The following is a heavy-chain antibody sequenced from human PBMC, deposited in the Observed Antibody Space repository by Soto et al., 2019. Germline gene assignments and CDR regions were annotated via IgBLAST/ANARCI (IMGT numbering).Heavy chain of an antibody. CDR3: AREGFSGSYLPS. D-gene: IGHD1-26*01. CDR1: GGTLSSSV. V-gene: IGHV1-69*18. Sequence: QVQLVQSGAEVKKPGSSVRVPCKASGGTLSSSVISWVRQAPGQGLEGMGSIVPMSGTTKYAQRFQGRVTMNADESTNTAYMELSSLRSEDSAVYYCAREGFSGSYLPSWGQGTLVTVSS. CDR2: IVPMSGTT. J-gene: IGHJ5*02.